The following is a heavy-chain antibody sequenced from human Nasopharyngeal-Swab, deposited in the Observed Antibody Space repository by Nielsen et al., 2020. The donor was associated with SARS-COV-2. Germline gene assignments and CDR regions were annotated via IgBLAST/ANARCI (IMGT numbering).Heavy chain of an antibody. D-gene: IGHD3-22*01. CDR1: GYTFTSYY. J-gene: IGHJ5*02. CDR2: INPSGGST. V-gene: IGHV1-46*01. CDR3: ARDVDSSGYYAWFDP. Sequence: ASVKVSCKASGYTFTSYYMHWVRQAPGQGLEWMGIINPSGGSTSYAQKFQGRVTMTRDTSTSTVYMELSSLRSEATAVYYCARDVDSSGYYAWFDPWGQGTLVTVSS.